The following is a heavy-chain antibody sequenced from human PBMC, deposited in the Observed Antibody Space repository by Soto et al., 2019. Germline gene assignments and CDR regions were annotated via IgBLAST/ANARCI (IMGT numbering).Heavy chain of an antibody. CDR2: ISGSGGST. CDR1: GFTFSSYA. D-gene: IGHD2-2*01. Sequence: XVSLRLSFAASGFTFSSYAMGWVRQAPGKGLEWVSAISGSGGSTYYADSVKGRFTISRDNSKNTLYLQMNSLRAEDTAVYYCASPSRYQLPEDWFDPWGQGTLVTVSS. V-gene: IGHV3-23*01. CDR3: ASPSRYQLPEDWFDP. J-gene: IGHJ5*02.